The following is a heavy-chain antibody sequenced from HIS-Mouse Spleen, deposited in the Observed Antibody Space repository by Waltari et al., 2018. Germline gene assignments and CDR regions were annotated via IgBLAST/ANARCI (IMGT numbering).Heavy chain of an antibody. CDR3: AREIPYSSSWYDWYFDL. CDR2: IYYSGST. J-gene: IGHJ2*01. D-gene: IGHD6-13*01. Sequence: QLQLQESGPGLVKPSETLSLTCTVSGGSISSSSSYWGWICQPPGKGLEWIGRIYYSGSTYYNPSLKSRVTISVDTSKNQFSLKLSSVTAADTAVYYCAREIPYSSSWYDWYFDLWGRGTLVTVSS. V-gene: IGHV4-39*07. CDR1: GGSISSSSSY.